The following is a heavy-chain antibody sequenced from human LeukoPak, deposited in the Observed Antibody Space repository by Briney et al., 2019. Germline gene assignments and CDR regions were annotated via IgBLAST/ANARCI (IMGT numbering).Heavy chain of an antibody. J-gene: IGHJ6*03. CDR2: VNQGGTQK. V-gene: IGHV3-7*01. Sequence: PGGSLRLSCAASGFTFSTQWMSWVRQAPGEGLEWVAIVNQGGTQKYYVDSVKGRFTISRDNAENSLYLQMNSLRAEDTAVYYCAREHYFYYLDAWGKGTTVTVSS. CDR1: GFTFSTQW. CDR3: AREHYFYYLDA.